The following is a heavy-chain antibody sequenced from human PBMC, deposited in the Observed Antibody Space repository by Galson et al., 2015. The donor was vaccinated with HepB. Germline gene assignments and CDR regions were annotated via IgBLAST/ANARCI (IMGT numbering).Heavy chain of an antibody. CDR2: IGISETST. Sequence: SLRLSCAASGFTFRSFAMHWVRQSPGKGPDLISSIGISETSTYYTDPVKGRFSISRDNTKNTLYLQMSSLRLEDKDVYYCVRWTSQHSGYDEWGQGTQVTGSS. CDR1: GFTFRSFA. J-gene: IGHJ4*02. V-gene: IGHV3-64D*06. D-gene: IGHD5-12*01. CDR3: VRWTSQHSGYDE.